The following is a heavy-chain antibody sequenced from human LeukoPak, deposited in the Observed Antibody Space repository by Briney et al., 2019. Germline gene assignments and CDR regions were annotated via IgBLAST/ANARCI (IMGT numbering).Heavy chain of an antibody. CDR2: IYYSGST. CDR1: GGSISSYY. Sequence: PSETLSLTCTVSGGSISSYYWSWIRQPPGEGLEWIGYIYYSGSTNYNPSLKSRVTISVDTSKNQFSLKLSSVTAADTAVYYCAKGYYGSGPFDYWGQGTLVTVSS. D-gene: IGHD3-10*01. CDR3: AKGYYGSGPFDY. V-gene: IGHV4-59*08. J-gene: IGHJ4*02.